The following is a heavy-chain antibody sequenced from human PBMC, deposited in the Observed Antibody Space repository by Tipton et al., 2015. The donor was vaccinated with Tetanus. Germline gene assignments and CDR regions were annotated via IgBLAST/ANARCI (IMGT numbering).Heavy chain of an antibody. D-gene: IGHD6-6*01. Sequence: TLSLTCTVSGASISSYYRSWIRQPAGKGLEWIGRVYNSGSTDYNPSLKSRLAMSLDTSKNQFSLKLSSVTAADTAVYYCARDHTRYSGSSVATFDIWGQGTMVTVSS. CDR1: GASISSYY. V-gene: IGHV4-4*07. J-gene: IGHJ3*02. CDR3: ARDHTRYSGSSVATFDI. CDR2: VYNSGST.